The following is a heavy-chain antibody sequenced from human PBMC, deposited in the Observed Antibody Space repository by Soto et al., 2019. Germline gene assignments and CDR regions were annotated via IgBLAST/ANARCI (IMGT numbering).Heavy chain of an antibody. D-gene: IGHD3-10*01. J-gene: IGHJ4*02. CDR3: ARHGSGSYFDPFDY. CDR1: GGSIRSGDYY. Sequence: QVQLQESGPGLVKPSQTLTLTCTVSGGSIRSGDYYWSWIRQPAGKGLEWIGYIYYTGSTYENPSLKSRVTTSVDTSKNQFSLKLRSVTAADTAVYYCARHGSGSYFDPFDYWGQRTLITVSS. CDR2: IYYTGST. V-gene: IGHV4-30-4*01.